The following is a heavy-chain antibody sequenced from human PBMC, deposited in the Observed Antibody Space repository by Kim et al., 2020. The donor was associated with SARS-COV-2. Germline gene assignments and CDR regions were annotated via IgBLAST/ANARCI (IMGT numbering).Heavy chain of an antibody. Sequence: GGSLRLSCSASGFTFSSYAMHWVRQAPGKGLEYVSAISSNGGSTYYADSVKGRFTISRDNSKNTLYLQMSSLRAEDTAVYYCVKSPYLSQHQLVPDYFDYWGQGTLVTVSS. V-gene: IGHV3-64D*09. CDR3: VKSPYLSQHQLVPDYFDY. D-gene: IGHD6-13*01. J-gene: IGHJ4*02. CDR1: GFTFSSYA. CDR2: ISSNGGST.